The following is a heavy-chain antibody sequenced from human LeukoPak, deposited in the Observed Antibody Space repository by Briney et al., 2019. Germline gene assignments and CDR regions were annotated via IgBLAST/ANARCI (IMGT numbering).Heavy chain of an antibody. CDR1: GFTFSSYA. J-gene: IGHJ4*02. D-gene: IGHD2-21*01. CDR2: ISGSDGNT. CDR3: AKGGIYFHDPLDY. V-gene: IGHV3-23*01. Sequence: QPGGSLRLSCAASGFTFSSYAMSWARQAPGKGLEWVSGISGSDGNTFYADSVKGRFTISRNNSKNTLYLQMNSLRAEDTAIYYCAKGGIYFHDPLDYWGQGTLVTVSS.